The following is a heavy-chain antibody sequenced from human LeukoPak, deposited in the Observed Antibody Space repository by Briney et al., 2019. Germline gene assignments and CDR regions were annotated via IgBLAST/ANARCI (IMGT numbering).Heavy chain of an antibody. CDR2: IDERGTNA. V-gene: IGHV3-74*03. CDR1: GFTFSNHW. J-gene: IGHJ4*02. D-gene: IGHD2-21*01. CDR3: IRDEALWRLDY. Sequence: GGSLRLSCAASGFTFSNHWMHWVRQVPGKGLVWVSRIDERGTNAMYADSVKGRFSISRDNAKNTVNLQMNSLRAEDTGVYYSIRDEALWRLDYWGQGTLVTVSS.